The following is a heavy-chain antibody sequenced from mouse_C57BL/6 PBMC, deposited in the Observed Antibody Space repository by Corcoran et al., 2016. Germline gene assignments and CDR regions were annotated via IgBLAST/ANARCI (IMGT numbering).Heavy chain of an antibody. CDR2: INPNNGGT. D-gene: IGHD2-3*01. J-gene: IGHJ1*03. CDR3: ARGHDGYSPWYFDV. V-gene: IGHV1-18*01. Sequence: EVQLQQSGPELVKPGASVKIPCKASGYTFTDYNMDWVKQSHGKSLEWIGDINPNNGGTIYNQKFKGKATLTVDKSSSTAYMELRSLTSEDTAVYYCARGHDGYSPWYFDVWGTGTTVTVSS. CDR1: GYTFTDYN.